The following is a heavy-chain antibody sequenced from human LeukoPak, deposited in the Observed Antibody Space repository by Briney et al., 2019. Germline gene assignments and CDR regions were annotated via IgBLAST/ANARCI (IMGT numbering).Heavy chain of an antibody. Sequence: ASVKVSCKASGYTFTSYYMHWVRQAPGQGLEWMGIINPSGGSTSYAQKFQGRVTMTRDTSTSTVYMELSSLRSEDTVVYYCARDWSYCGGDCSTPSDGAFDIWGQGTMVTVSS. V-gene: IGHV1-46*01. J-gene: IGHJ3*02. D-gene: IGHD2-21*02. CDR1: GYTFTSYY. CDR3: ARDWSYCGGDCSTPSDGAFDI. CDR2: INPSGGST.